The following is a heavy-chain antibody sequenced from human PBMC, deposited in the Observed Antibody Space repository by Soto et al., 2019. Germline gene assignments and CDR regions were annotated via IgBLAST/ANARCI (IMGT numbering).Heavy chain of an antibody. J-gene: IGHJ2*01. CDR3: ARDPLWGTAMVLWYFDL. CDR1: GFTFSSYG. CDR2: ISAGGGRT. D-gene: IGHD5-18*01. V-gene: IGHV3-23*01. Sequence: GGSLRLSCAASGFTFSSYGMSWVRQAPGKGLEWVSTISAGGGRTDYADSVKGRFTISRDNSKNTLYLQMNSLRAEDTAVYYCARDPLWGTAMVLWYFDLWGRGTLVTVSS.